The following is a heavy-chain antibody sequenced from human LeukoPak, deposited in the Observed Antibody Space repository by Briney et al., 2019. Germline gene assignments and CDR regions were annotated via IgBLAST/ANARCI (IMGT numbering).Heavy chain of an antibody. CDR3: ANNGGNYYYGSGSQFGAFDI. CDR1: GYTFTSYG. CDR2: ISAYNGNT. D-gene: IGHD3-10*01. J-gene: IGHJ3*02. Sequence: GASVKVSCKASGYTFTSYGISWVRQAPGQGLEWMGWISAYNGNTNYAQKLQGRVTMTTDTSTSTAYMELRSLRSDDTAVYYCANNGGNYYYGSGSQFGAFDIWGQGTMVTVSS. V-gene: IGHV1-18*01.